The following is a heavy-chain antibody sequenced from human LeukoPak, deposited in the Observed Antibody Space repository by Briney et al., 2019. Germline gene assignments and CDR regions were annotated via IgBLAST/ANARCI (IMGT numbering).Heavy chain of an antibody. Sequence: GGSLRLSCAVSEYSVSTNDMSWVRQFPGGELEWLQLIYSGGSKFYAASVKGRFTISRDISENTLHLEMNSLRAEDTAVYYCASLRQGWWYFEFWGRGTLVTVSS. J-gene: IGHJ2*01. V-gene: IGHV3-53*01. CDR3: ASLRQGWWYFEF. D-gene: IGHD5/OR15-5a*01. CDR1: EYSVSTND. CDR2: IYSGGSK.